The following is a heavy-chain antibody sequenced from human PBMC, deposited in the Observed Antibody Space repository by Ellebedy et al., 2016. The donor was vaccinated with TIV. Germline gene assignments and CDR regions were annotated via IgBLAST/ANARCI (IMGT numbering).Heavy chain of an antibody. J-gene: IGHJ4*02. V-gene: IGHV3-30*02. CDR1: GFTFSSYG. CDR3: AKGKWLVPPACDY. D-gene: IGHD6-19*01. Sequence: GESLKISXAASGFTFSSYGMHWVRQAPGKGLEWVAVIWYDGSNKYYADSVKGRFTISRDNSKNTLYLQMNSLRAEDTAVYYCAKGKWLVPPACDYWGQGTLVTVSS. CDR2: IWYDGSNK.